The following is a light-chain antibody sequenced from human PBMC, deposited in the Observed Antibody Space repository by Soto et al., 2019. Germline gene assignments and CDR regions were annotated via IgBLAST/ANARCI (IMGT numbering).Light chain of an antibody. CDR1: QSVSSY. J-gene: IGKJ4*01. CDR3: QQRSNWPLT. Sequence: EIVLTQSPATLSLSPGERATLSCRASQSVSSYLAWYQQKPGQAPRLLIYDASNRATGIPARFSGSGPGTDFTLTISSLEPEDFAVYYCQQRSNWPLTFGGGTKVVFK. CDR2: DAS. V-gene: IGKV3-11*01.